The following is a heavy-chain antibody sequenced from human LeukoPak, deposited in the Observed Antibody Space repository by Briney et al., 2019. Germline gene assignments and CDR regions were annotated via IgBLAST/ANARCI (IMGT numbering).Heavy chain of an antibody. CDR3: ARDYDY. V-gene: IGHV4-59*01. J-gene: IGHJ4*02. Sequence: SETLSLTCTVSGDSLSVYYWSWIRQPPGKGLEWIGYIYYSGSTNYNPSLKSRVTISVDTSKNQFSLKLSSVTAADTAVYYCARDYDYWGQGTLVTVSS. CDR1: GDSLSVYY. CDR2: IYYSGST.